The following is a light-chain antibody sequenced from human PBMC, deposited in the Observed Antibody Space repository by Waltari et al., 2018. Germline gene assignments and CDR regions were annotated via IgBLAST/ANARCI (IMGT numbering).Light chain of an antibody. Sequence: DIHITQSPSPLPASIGRSVTITCRASQSISFSLNWYQQVPGKAPKLLIYASSFSQIDVPSRFTGSGSGTDFTLTITGLQPEDFATYFCQQSYSLPFTFGGGTKVEI. J-gene: IGKJ4*01. CDR2: ASS. CDR3: QQSYSLPFT. CDR1: QSISFS. V-gene: IGKV1-39*01.